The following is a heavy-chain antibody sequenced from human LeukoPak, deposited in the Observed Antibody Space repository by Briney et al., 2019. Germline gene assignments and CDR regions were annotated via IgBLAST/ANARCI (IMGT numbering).Heavy chain of an antibody. Sequence: PETLSLSCAVTGGSPCSSSYYWGCIRPPPGKRLGWIGRIYYIGITYYNPSLKSRVTISVDTSKNQFSLKLSSVTAADTAVYYCARLIVVVPAATFAFDTWGQGTMVTVSS. J-gene: IGHJ3*02. D-gene: IGHD2-2*01. V-gene: IGHV4-39*01. CDR1: GGSPCSSSYY. CDR3: ARLIVVVPAATFAFDT. CDR2: IYYIGIT.